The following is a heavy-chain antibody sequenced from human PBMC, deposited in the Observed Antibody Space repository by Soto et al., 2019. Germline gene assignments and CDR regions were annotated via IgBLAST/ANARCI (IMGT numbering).Heavy chain of an antibody. V-gene: IGHV4-59*08. CDR3: ARGWWEREGYVMDV. CDR2: IYYSGST. D-gene: IGHD1-26*01. CDR1: ADLISRGY. J-gene: IGHJ6*02. Sequence: SETLCHTCTVSADLISRGYWILFRQPPGKELQYIGYIYYSGSTNYNPSLKSRVTISDDTSTNQFSLTLSSVTAADTAVYYCARGWWEREGYVMDVWGQGTTVT.